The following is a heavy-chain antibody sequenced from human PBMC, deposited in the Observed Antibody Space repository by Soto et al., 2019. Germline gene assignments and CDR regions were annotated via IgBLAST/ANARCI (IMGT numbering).Heavy chain of an antibody. CDR3: ARAGGTTVTGLWHFDS. J-gene: IGHJ4*02. V-gene: IGHV3-33*01. CDR1: GFTFNTYS. D-gene: IGHD4-17*01. CDR2: IWYDGTQK. Sequence: QVQLEESGGGVVQPGRSLRLSCEASGFTFNTYSMHWVRQPPGKGLEWLAAIWYDGTQKYYADSVKGRFIISRDTSKKTLYLEMNSLRAEDTAVYYCARAGGTTVTGLWHFDSWCQGTLVTVSS.